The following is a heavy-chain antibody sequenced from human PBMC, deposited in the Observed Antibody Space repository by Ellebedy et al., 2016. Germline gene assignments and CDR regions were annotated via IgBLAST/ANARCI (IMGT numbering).Heavy chain of an antibody. CDR3: ARGVQGIVVVPGAKYYYYYMDV. Sequence: SETLSLXXAVYGASFSDYYWTWIRQPPGKGLEWIAEINHSGNTNYNPSLKSRVTISVDTSKNQFSLKLSSVTAADTAVYYCARGVQGIVVVPGAKYYYYYMDVWGTGTTVTVSS. D-gene: IGHD2-2*01. V-gene: IGHV4-34*01. CDR2: INHSGNT. J-gene: IGHJ6*03. CDR1: GASFSDYY.